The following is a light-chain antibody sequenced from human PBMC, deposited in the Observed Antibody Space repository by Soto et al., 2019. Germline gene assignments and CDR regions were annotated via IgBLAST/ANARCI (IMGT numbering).Light chain of an antibody. J-gene: IGKJ1*01. CDR2: KAS. Sequence: DIQMTQSPSTLSRSVPERFTITCLASQTISSWLAWYQQKPGKAPKLLIYKASTLKSGVPSRFSGSGSGTEFTLTISSLQPDDFATYYCQHYNSYSEAFGQGTKVDIK. V-gene: IGKV1-5*03. CDR1: QTISSW. CDR3: QHYNSYSEA.